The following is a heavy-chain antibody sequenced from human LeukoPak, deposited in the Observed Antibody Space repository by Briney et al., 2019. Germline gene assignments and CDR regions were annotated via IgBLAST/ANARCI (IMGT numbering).Heavy chain of an antibody. CDR3: AKEGPGYDYVWGSYRPSYFDY. V-gene: IGHV3-23*01. CDR1: GFTFSSYA. CDR2: ISGSGGST. Sequence: GGSLRLSCAASGFTFSSYAMSWVRQAPGKGLEWVSAISGSGGSTYYADSVKGRFTISRDNSKNTLYLQMNSLRAEDTAVYYCAKEGPGYDYVWGSYRPSYFDYWGQGTLVTVSS. J-gene: IGHJ4*02. D-gene: IGHD3-16*02.